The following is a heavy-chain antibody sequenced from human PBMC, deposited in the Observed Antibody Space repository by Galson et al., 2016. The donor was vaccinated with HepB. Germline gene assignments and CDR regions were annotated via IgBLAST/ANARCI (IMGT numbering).Heavy chain of an antibody. V-gene: IGHV1-18*01. CDR1: GFTFANYG. D-gene: IGHD2-21*01. CDR3: ARGGLQGGMDV. J-gene: IGHJ6*02. Sequence: SVKVSCKASGFTFANYGFSWVRQAPGQGLEWMGWISAYNGNTNSAQKIQGRVTMTTDTSTSTAYMDLRSLTSDDTAVYCCARGGLQGGMDVWGQGTTVTVSS. CDR2: ISAYNGNT.